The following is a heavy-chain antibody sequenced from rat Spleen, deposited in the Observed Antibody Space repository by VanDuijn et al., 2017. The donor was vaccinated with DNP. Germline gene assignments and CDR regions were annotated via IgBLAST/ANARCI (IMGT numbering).Heavy chain of an antibody. D-gene: IGHD4-1*01. J-gene: IGHJ2*01. CDR1: GFTFSDYY. CDR2: ISYDGTRT. Sequence: EVQLVESGGGLVQPGRSLKLSCAASGFTFSDYYMAWVRQAPKKGLEWVASISYDGTRTYYRASVKGRFTLSRNNAEKIIYLYMDRLRSEDTATYFCAIDLSTGRVWGQGVMVTVSS. CDR3: AIDLSTGRV. V-gene: IGHV5-20*01.